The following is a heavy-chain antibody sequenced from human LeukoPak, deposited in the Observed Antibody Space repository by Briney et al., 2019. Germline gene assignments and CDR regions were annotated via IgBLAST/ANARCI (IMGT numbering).Heavy chain of an antibody. Sequence: SQTLSLTCAISGDSVSSNNAAWNWIRQSPSRGLEWLGRTYYRSKWYTDYAVSVKSRITINPDTSKNQFSLQLNSVTPEDTAVYYCAVRGGERWLESYYYSSRDVWGKGTRATVSS. CDR3: AVRGGERWLESYYYSSRDV. V-gene: IGHV6-1*01. J-gene: IGHJ6*03. CDR1: GDSVSSNNAA. CDR2: TYYRSKWYT. D-gene: IGHD6-19*01.